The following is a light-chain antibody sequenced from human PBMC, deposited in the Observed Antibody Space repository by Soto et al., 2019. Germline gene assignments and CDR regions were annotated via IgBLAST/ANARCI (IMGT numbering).Light chain of an antibody. CDR2: KAS. V-gene: IGKV1-5*03. J-gene: IGKJ1*01. CDR3: QQYNSYQGT. Sequence: DIQMTQSPSTLSASVGDRVTITCRPSQSISSWLAWYQQKPGKAPKLLIYKASSLESGVPSRFSGSGSGTEFTLTISSLQPDDFATYYCQQYNSYQGTFGQGTKVEIK. CDR1: QSISSW.